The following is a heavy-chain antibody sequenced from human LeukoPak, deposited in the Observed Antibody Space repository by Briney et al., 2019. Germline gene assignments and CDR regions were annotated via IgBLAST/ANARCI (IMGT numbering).Heavy chain of an antibody. V-gene: IGHV5-10-1*01. D-gene: IGHD6-13*01. CDR2: IDPSDSYT. Sequence: GASLQISCQGFGYSFTSYWINWVRQLPGKGLEWMGRIDPSDSYTNYSPAFQGHVTISVDKSISTAYLQWSSLKASDTAMYYCARRQQLDWFDPWGQGTLVTVSS. CDR3: ARRQQLDWFDP. J-gene: IGHJ5*02. CDR1: GYSFTSYW.